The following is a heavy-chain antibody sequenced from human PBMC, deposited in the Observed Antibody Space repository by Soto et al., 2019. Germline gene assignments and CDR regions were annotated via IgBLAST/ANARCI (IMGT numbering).Heavy chain of an antibody. D-gene: IGHD6-13*01. CDR1: GYTFTSYC. Sequence: QVLLVQSGAEVKKSGASVKVSCKASGYTFTSYCIHWVRQAPGQGLEWMGIINPDGGTTSYAQKFQGRXXMXRGXSTSTLYMELSSLTSDDTAVYYCARDTSSWYRVDYWGQGSLVTVSS. CDR3: ARDTSSWYRVDY. J-gene: IGHJ4*02. CDR2: INPDGGTT. V-gene: IGHV1-46*01.